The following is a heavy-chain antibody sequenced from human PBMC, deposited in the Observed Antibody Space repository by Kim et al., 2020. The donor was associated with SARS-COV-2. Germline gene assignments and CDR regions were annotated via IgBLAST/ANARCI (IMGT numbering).Heavy chain of an antibody. CDR2: ISGSGDDT. Sequence: GGSLRLSCAASGFTFSSYAMSWVRQAPGKGLEWVSGISGSGDDTYYADAVKGRFTISRDNSKNTLYLQINSLRAEDTAVYYCVPHLYCSGGSCPGPLDYWGQGTLVTVSS. V-gene: IGHV3-23*01. J-gene: IGHJ4*02. CDR1: GFTFSSYA. D-gene: IGHD2-15*01. CDR3: VPHLYCSGGSCPGPLDY.